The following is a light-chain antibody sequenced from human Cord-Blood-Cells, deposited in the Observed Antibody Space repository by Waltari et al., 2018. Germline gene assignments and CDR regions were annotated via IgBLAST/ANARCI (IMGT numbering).Light chain of an antibody. J-gene: IGLJ2*01. Sequence: QSALTQPASVSGSPGQSITISCTGTSSDVGGYNYVSWYQQHPGNAPKLMIYDVSNRPSGVSNRFSGSKSGNTASLTISGLQAEDEADYYYSSYTSSSVVFGGGTKLTVL. V-gene: IGLV2-14*01. CDR2: DVS. CDR1: SSDVGGYNY. CDR3: SSYTSSSVV.